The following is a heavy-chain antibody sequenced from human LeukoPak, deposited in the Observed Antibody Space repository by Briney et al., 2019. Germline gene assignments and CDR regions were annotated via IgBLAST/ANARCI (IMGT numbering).Heavy chain of an antibody. J-gene: IGHJ4*02. V-gene: IGHV3-48*01. CDR2: ISSSSSSI. D-gene: IGHD6-13*01. CDR1: GFIFDNYA. CDR3: AKVSGGSSWNPFDY. Sequence: GGSLRLSCAASGFIFDNYAMAWVRQAPGKGLEWVSKISSSSSSISYVDSVKGRFTVSRDNSKNTLYLQMNSLRAEDTAVYYCAKVSGGSSWNPFDYWGQGTLVTVSS.